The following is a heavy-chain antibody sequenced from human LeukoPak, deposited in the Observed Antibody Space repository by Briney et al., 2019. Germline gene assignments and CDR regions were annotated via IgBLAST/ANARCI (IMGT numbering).Heavy chain of an antibody. V-gene: IGHV4-34*01. J-gene: IGHJ5*02. CDR1: GGSFSGYY. Sequence: KSSETLSLTCAVYGGSFSGYYWSWIRQPPGKGLEWIGEINHSGSTNYNPSLKSRVTISVDTSKNQFSLKLSSVTAADTAVYYCARMNIVVVVAATRGLSWFDPWGQGTLVTVSS. D-gene: IGHD2-15*01. CDR3: ARMNIVVVVAATRGLSWFDP. CDR2: INHSGST.